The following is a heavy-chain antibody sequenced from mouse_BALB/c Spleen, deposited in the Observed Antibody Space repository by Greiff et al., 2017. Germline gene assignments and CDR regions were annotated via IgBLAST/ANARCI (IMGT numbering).Heavy chain of an antibody. J-gene: IGHJ4*01. V-gene: IGHV5-6*01. D-gene: IGHD1-3*01. CDR3: ARHKAAKDAMDY. CDR1: GFTFSSYG. CDR2: ISSGGSYT. Sequence: DVQLVESGGDLVKPGGSLKLSCAASGFTFSSYGMSLVRQTPDKRLEWVATISSGGSYTYYPDSVKGRFTISRDNAKNTLYLQMSSLKSEDTAMYYCARHKAAKDAMDYWGQGTSVTVSS.